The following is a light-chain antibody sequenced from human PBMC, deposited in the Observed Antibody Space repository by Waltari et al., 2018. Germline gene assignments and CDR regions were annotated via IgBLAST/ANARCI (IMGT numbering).Light chain of an antibody. J-gene: IGLJ2*01. CDR3: HSRDASGVGGS. V-gene: IGLV3-19*01. CDR2: DKN. Sequence: SSELTQDPAVSVAMGQTVRITCQGDSLRRYYASWYQQRPGQAPILVMYDKNNRPSWGPDRFSGSNSHNTASLTITGAQAEDEASYYCHSRDASGVGGSFGGGTKLTVL. CDR1: SLRRYY.